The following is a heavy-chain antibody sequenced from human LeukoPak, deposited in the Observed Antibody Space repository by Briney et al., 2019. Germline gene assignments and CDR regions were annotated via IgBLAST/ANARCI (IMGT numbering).Heavy chain of an antibody. D-gene: IGHD6-19*01. CDR3: ARGSSGWLLYYYYYMDV. J-gene: IGHJ6*03. CDR1: GFTFSHHG. CDR2: VGPSGART. V-gene: IGHV3-23*01. Sequence: GGTLRLSCAASGFTFSHHGMNWVRQAPGKGLEWVSGVGPSGARTYYADSVKGRFTVSRDNSKNMVFLQMNSLRAEDTAVYYCARGSSGWLLYYYYYMDVWGKGTTVTVSS.